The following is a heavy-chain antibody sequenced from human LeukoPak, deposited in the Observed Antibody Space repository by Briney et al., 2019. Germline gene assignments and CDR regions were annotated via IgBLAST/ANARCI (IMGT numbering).Heavy chain of an antibody. D-gene: IGHD6-19*01. CDR3: AKDRTPCIAVAGSTSFDC. Sequence: GGSLRLSCAASGVTFSSYSMSWVRQAPGKGLEGVSAINCRGGVTYYADSVKGGFTISRDNAKNTLYLQMNILRAEDTAVYYCAKDRTPCIAVAGSTSFDCWGQGSMVSV. CDR2: INCRGGVT. CDR1: GVTFSSYS. V-gene: IGHV3-23*01. J-gene: IGHJ4*02.